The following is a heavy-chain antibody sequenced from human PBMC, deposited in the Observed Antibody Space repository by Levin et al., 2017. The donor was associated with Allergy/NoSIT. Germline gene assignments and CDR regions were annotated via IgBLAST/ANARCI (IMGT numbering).Heavy chain of an antibody. CDR3: ARAGTIGGAAAVDY. CDR2: IYYSGST. D-gene: IGHD1-14*01. V-gene: IGHV4-59*08. J-gene: IGHJ4*02. Sequence: SETLSLTCTVSGGSISSYYWSWIRQPPGKGLEWIGYIYYSGSTNYNPSLKSRVTISVDTSKNQFSLQLSSVTAADTAVYYCARAGTIGGAAAVDYWGQGTLVTVSS. CDR1: GGSISSYY.